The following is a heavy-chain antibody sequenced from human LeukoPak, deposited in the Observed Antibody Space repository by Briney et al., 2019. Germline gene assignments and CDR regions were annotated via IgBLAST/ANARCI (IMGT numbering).Heavy chain of an antibody. V-gene: IGHV4-39*01. CDR2: IYYSGAT. J-gene: IGHJ5*02. CDR1: GGSISSRTYY. D-gene: IGHD6-6*01. Sequence: SETLSLTCTVSGGSISSRTYYWGWIRQPPGKGLEWIGHIYYSGATYYNPSLKSRVTISVDTSNNQFSLKLTSMTAADTAVYYCAKRRSASSELDPWGQGTLVTVSS. CDR3: AKRRSASSELDP.